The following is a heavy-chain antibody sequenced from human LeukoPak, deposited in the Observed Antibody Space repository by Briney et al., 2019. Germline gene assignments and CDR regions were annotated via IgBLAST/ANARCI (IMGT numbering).Heavy chain of an antibody. J-gene: IGHJ5*02. Sequence: SETLSLTCTVSGGSISSGSYYWSWIRQPAGKGLEWIGRIYTSGSTNYNPSLKSRVTISVDTSKNQFSLKLSSVTAADTAVYYCARGIVVVPAAPDNWFDPWGQGTLVTVSS. CDR3: ARGIVVVPAAPDNWFDP. V-gene: IGHV4-61*02. CDR2: IYTSGST. CDR1: GGSISSGSYY. D-gene: IGHD2-2*01.